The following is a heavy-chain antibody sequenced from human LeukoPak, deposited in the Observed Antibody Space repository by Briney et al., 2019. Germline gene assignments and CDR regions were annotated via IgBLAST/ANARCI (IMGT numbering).Heavy chain of an antibody. CDR1: GFTFHNYD. CDR3: ARDLVVLVYSSSWDSPSFDY. CDR2: IKQDGSEK. J-gene: IGHJ4*02. D-gene: IGHD6-13*01. Sequence: GGSLRLSCATSGFTFHNYDMHWVRQAPGKGLEWVANIKQDGSEKYYVDSVKGRYTISRDNAKNSLYLQMNSLRAEDTAVYYCARDLVVLVYSSSWDSPSFDYWGQGTLVTVSS. V-gene: IGHV3-7*01.